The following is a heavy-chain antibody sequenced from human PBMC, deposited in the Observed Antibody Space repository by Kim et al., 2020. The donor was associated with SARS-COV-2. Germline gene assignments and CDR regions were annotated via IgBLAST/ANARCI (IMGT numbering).Heavy chain of an antibody. CDR2: ISSSSSYI. V-gene: IGHV3-21*01. CDR3: ARDSPSGSGYDLALDY. J-gene: IGHJ4*02. D-gene: IGHD5-12*01. Sequence: GGSLRLSCAASGFTFSSYSMNWVRQAPGKGLEWVSSISSSSSYIYYADSVKGRFTISRDNAKNSLYLQMNSLRAEDTAVYYCARDSPSGSGYDLALDYWGQGTLVTVSS. CDR1: GFTFSSYS.